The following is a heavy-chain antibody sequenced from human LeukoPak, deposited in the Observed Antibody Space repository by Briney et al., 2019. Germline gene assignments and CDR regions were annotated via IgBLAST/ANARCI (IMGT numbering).Heavy chain of an antibody. V-gene: IGHV3-66*01. CDR2: IYSGGST. D-gene: IGHD3-16*02. Sequence: GGSLRLSCAASGFTVSSNYMTWVRQAPGKGLEWASVIYSGGSTYYADSVKGRFSISRDNSKNTLYLQMNSLRAEDTAVYYCARDFELSHWGQGTLVTVSS. J-gene: IGHJ4*02. CDR3: ARDFELSH. CDR1: GFTVSSNY.